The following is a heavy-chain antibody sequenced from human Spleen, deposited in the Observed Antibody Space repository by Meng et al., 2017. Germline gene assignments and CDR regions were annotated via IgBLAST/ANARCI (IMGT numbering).Heavy chain of an antibody. D-gene: IGHD3-22*01. CDR1: GASITTIAW. CDR2: IHHSGDT. V-gene: IGHV4-4*02. CDR3: ARIPDYDTSAS. J-gene: IGHJ5*02. Sequence: QVQLQQWGAGLLKPSETLSLTCAVSGASITTIAWWSWVRQPPGKGLEWIGQIHHSGDTNYNPSLQSRVTISVDKSNNQFSLKLTSVTAADTAVYYCARIPDYDTSASWGQGTLVTVSS.